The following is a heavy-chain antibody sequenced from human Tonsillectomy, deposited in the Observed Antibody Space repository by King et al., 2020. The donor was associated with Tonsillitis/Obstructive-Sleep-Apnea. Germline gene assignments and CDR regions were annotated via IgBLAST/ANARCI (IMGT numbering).Heavy chain of an antibody. Sequence: VQLVESGGGVVQPGRSLRLSCAASGFTFSPYAMHWVRQAPGKGLEWVAVISYDGTEKFYGDSVKGRFTISRDNSKNTLYLQMNTLRPEDTALYYCARDHYPSTTLVGVVIPFDYWGQGTLVTVSS. J-gene: IGHJ4*02. CDR3: ARDHYPSTTLVGVVIPFDY. D-gene: IGHD3-3*01. V-gene: IGHV3-30*04. CDR2: ISYDGTEK. CDR1: GFTFSPYA.